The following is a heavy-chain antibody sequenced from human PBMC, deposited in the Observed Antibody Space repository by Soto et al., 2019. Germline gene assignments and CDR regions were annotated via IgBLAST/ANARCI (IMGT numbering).Heavy chain of an antibody. J-gene: IGHJ4*02. CDR1: GFRLSDHY. CDR2: ITNEAYGFTT. Sequence: EVQLVASGGGLVQPGGSLRLSCAASGFRLSDHYMDWVRQAPGKGLDWIGRITNEAYGFTTDYAASVKGRFTISRDDSQNSLYLQINSLKTEDTAVYYCADLTWGDHYLPWSQGTLITVSS. D-gene: IGHD3-22*01. CDR3: ADLTWGDHYLP. V-gene: IGHV3-72*01.